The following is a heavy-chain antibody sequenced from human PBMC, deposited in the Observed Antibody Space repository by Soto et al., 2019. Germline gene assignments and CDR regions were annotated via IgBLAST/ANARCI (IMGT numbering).Heavy chain of an antibody. D-gene: IGHD2-21*02. Sequence: SETLSLTCNVSAGSITGDSYYWTWIRQPPGKGLEWLGYISYNGRTSYNPSLKSRVTISVDTSRKQFFLRLTSVTAADTAIYYCARDPCGSDCYSGLDYWGQGSLVTVSS. CDR2: ISYNGRT. V-gene: IGHV4-61*01. CDR3: ARDPCGSDCYSGLDY. CDR1: AGSITGDSYY. J-gene: IGHJ4*02.